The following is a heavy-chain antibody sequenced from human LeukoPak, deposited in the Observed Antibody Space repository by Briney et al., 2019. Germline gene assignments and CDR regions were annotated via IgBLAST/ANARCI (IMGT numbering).Heavy chain of an antibody. CDR2: IRYDGSNK. V-gene: IGHV3-30*02. CDR3: AKEPLGYCSGGSCYSNHFQH. Sequence: GGSLRLSCAASGFTFSSYGMHWVRQAPGKGLEGVAFIRYDGSNKYYADSVKGRFTISRDNSKNTLYLQMNSLRAEDTAVYYCAKEPLGYCSGGSCYSNHFQHWGQGTLVTVSS. CDR1: GFTFSSYG. J-gene: IGHJ1*01. D-gene: IGHD2-15*01.